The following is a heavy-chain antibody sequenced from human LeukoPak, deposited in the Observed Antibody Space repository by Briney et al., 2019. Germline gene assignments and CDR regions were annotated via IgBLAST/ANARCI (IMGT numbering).Heavy chain of an antibody. J-gene: IGHJ4*02. CDR1: GFTFSSYA. V-gene: IGHV3-23*01. CDR2: ISGSGGST. CDR3: ARGGSNSPYYFDY. Sequence: GGSLRLSCAASGFTFSSYAMSWVRQAPGKGLEWVSAISGSGGSTYYADSVKGRFTISRDNAKNSLYLQMNSLGAEDTAVFYCARGGSNSPYYFDYWGQGTLVTVSS. D-gene: IGHD1-1*01.